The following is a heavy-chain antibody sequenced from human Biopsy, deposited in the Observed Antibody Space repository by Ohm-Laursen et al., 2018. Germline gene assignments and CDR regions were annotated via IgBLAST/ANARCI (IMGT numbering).Heavy chain of an antibody. CDR1: GGSIKSYY. J-gene: IGHJ4*02. V-gene: IGHV4-59*01. Sequence: PGTLSLTCTVSGGSIKSYYWNWIRQSPGKGLEWIGFIYYTGHTNYNPSLKSRATISVETSKNQFSLKVISVTAADTAVYYCARLTGDPSYWGQGILVTVSS. CDR2: IYYTGHT. CDR3: ARLTGDPSY. D-gene: IGHD7-27*01.